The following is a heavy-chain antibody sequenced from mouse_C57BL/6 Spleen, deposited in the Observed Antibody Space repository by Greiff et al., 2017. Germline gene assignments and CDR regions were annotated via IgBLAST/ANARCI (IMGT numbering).Heavy chain of an antibody. CDR3: AREEDYGRGAWFAY. CDR2: INPNYGTT. D-gene: IGHD1-1*01. CDR1: GYSFTDYN. Sequence: VQLKESGPELVKPGASVKISCKASGYSFTDYNMNWVKQSNGKSLEWIGVINPNYGTTSYNQKFKGKATLTVDQSSSTAYMQLNSLTSEDSAVYYCAREEDYGRGAWFAYWGQGTLVTVSA. V-gene: IGHV1-39*01. J-gene: IGHJ3*01.